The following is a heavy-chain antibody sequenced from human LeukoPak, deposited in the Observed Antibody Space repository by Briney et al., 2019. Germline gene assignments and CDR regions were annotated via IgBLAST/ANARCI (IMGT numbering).Heavy chain of an antibody. J-gene: IGHJ4*02. Sequence: GASVKVSCKASGYTFTEHFIHWVRQAPGQGLQYMGWIHPASANTVSAQMFHGRVTLTRDTPATTTYMELSGLRSDDTAVYYCARDLRPANLWGQGTLVTVSS. CDR1: GYTFTEHF. CDR3: ARDLRPANL. D-gene: IGHD1-7*01. CDR2: IHPASANT. V-gene: IGHV1-2*02.